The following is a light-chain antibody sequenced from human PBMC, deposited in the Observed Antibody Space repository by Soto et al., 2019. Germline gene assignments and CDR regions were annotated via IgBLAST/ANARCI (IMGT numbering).Light chain of an antibody. J-gene: IGKJ2*01. CDR3: HQYGSSLGT. CDR2: DAV. Sequence: EIVLTQSPGTLSLSPGEGATLSCRASQSVTGTNLAWYQQRAGQAPRLLIYDAVRRATGIPDRFSGSGSGTDFTLTISRLEPEDSAVYFCHQYGSSLGTFGQGTKVEI. V-gene: IGKV3-20*01. CDR1: QSVTGTN.